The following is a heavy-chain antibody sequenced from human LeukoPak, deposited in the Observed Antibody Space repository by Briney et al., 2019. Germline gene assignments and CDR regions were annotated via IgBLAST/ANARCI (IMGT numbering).Heavy chain of an antibody. V-gene: IGHV3-30-3*02. CDR1: GFTFSSYA. CDR3: AKSSGPMPYYNWFDP. Sequence: GGSLRLSCAASGFTFSSYAMHWVRQAPGKGLEWVAVISYDGSNKYYADSVKGRFTISRDNSKNTLYLQMNSLRAEDTAVYYCAKSSGPMPYYNWFDPWGQGTLVTVSS. CDR2: ISYDGSNK. D-gene: IGHD6-19*01. J-gene: IGHJ5*02.